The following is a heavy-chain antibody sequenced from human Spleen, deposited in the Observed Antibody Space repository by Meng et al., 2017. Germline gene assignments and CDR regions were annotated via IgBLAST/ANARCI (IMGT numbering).Heavy chain of an antibody. J-gene: IGHJ4*02. D-gene: IGHD1-26*01. Sequence: QVSLQESVPGLVKPPGTLSLTCAVSGGSISNSYWWSWVRQPPGQGLEWIGEIYHSGSTNYNPSLKSRVTISVDKSKNQFSLNLSSVTAADTAVYYCARWDRSGSYQVYWGQGTLVTVSS. V-gene: IGHV4-4*03. CDR3: ARWDRSGSYQVY. CDR1: GGSISNSYW. CDR2: IYHSGST.